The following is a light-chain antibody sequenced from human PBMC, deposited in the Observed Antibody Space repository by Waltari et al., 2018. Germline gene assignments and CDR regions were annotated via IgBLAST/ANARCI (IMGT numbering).Light chain of an antibody. J-gene: IGKJ2*01. V-gene: IGKV3-15*01. CDR2: GAS. CDR3: HQYNDGPPFN. CDR1: QSVTTN. Sequence: EIMMTQSPATLSVSPGERAILSCRASQSVTTNLAWYQQKPGQAPRLLIYGASTRATDIPARFSGSGSGTEFTLTISSLQSEDCAVYYCHQYNDGPPFNFGQGTKLEIK.